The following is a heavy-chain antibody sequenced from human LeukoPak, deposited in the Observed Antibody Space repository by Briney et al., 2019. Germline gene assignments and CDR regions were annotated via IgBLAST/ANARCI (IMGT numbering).Heavy chain of an antibody. J-gene: IGHJ6*02. CDR1: GYTFTSYY. V-gene: IGHV1-46*01. CDR3: ARDYPRGYYGSGRQDPGGMDV. D-gene: IGHD3-10*01. CDR2: INPSGGST. Sequence: GASVKVSCKASGYTFTSYYMHWVRQAPGQGLEWMGIINPSGGSTSYAQKFQGRVTMTRDTSTSTVYMELSSLRSEDTAVYYCARDYPRGYYGSGRQDPGGMDVWGQGTTVTVSS.